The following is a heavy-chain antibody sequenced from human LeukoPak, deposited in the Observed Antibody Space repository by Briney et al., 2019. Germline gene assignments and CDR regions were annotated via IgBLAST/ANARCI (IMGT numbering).Heavy chain of an antibody. CDR1: TYTFTDYY. J-gene: IGHJ5*02. Sequence: ASVKVSCKASTYTFTDYYMSWVRQAPGQGLEWMGWINPNSGGTNYAQKFQGRVTMTRDTSISTAYMELSRLRSDDTAVYYCARGGWSLGYCSNSSCLDWFDPWGQGTLVTVSS. CDR2: INPNSGGT. CDR3: ARGGWSLGYCSNSSCLDWFDP. V-gene: IGHV1-2*02. D-gene: IGHD2-2*01.